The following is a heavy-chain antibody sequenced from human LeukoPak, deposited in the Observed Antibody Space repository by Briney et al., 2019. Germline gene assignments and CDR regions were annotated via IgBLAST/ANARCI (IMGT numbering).Heavy chain of an antibody. CDR1: GGSISSSSYY. CDR3: ARQKAYYDILTGYYPRREVDY. J-gene: IGHJ4*02. D-gene: IGHD3-9*01. CDR2: IYYSEST. V-gene: IGHV4-39*01. Sequence: SETLSLTCTVSGGSISSSSYYWGWIRQPPGKGLEWIGRIYYSESTYYNPSLKSRVTISVDTSKNQFALKLSSVTAADTAVYYCARQKAYYDILTGYYPRREVDYWGQGTLVTVSS.